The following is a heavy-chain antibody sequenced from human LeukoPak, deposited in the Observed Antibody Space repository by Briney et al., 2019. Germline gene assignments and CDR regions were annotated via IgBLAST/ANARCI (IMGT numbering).Heavy chain of an antibody. CDR2: ISGSGGST. V-gene: IGHV3-23*01. CDR1: GFTFNSYA. D-gene: IGHD6-6*01. Sequence: GETLRLSCAASGFTFNSYAMNWVRQAPGKGLEWVSAISGSGGSTYYADSVKGRFTISRDSSKNTLYLQMDSLRVEDAAVYYCAKSIAYSSSTCDYWGQGTLVTVSS. CDR3: AKSIAYSSSTCDY. J-gene: IGHJ4*02.